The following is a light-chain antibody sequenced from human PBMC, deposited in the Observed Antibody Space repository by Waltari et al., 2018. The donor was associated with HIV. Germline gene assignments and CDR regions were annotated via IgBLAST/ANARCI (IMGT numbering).Light chain of an antibody. Sequence: DIQMTQSPSSLSASVGDRVTITCRRCQGSCNLLAWDQQKPGKVPRLRIDAASTVHSGVPSRCSGSGSGTEFTLTISSLQPEDDATYYCQKYKRALLTVGQGTRLEIK. V-gene: IGKV1-27*01. CDR2: AAS. CDR1: QGSCNL. J-gene: IGKJ5*01. CDR3: QKYKRALLT.